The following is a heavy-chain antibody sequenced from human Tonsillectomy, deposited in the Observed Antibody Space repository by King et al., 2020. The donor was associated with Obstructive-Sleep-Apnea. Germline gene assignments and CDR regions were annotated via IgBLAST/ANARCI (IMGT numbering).Heavy chain of an antibody. D-gene: IGHD6-13*01. CDR1: GYTFTSYA. Sequence: VQLVQSGAEVKKPGASVKVSCKASGYTFTSYAMHWVRQAPGQRLEWRGWINAGNGNTKYPQKFQGRVTITRDTSASTAYMERSSLRSEDTAVYYCARGRWLDVAAAVFFDYWGQGTLVTVSS. J-gene: IGHJ4*02. CDR3: ARGRWLDVAAAVFFDY. V-gene: IGHV1-3*01. CDR2: INAGNGNT.